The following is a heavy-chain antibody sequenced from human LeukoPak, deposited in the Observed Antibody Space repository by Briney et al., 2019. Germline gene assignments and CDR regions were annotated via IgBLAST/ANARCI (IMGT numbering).Heavy chain of an antibody. V-gene: IGHV3-23*01. CDR2: ISGSGGST. CDR3: AKDTSSSWYCCYYYMDV. J-gene: IGHJ6*03. Sequence: GGSLRLSCAASGFTFSSYAMSWVRQAPGKGLEWVSAISGSGGSTYYADSVKGRFTISRDNSKNTLYLQMNSLRAEDTAVYYCAKDTSSSWYCCYYYMDVWGKGTTVTVSS. CDR1: GFTFSSYA. D-gene: IGHD6-13*01.